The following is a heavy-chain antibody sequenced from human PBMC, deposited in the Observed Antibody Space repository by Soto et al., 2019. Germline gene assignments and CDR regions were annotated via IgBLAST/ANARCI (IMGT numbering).Heavy chain of an antibody. Sequence: QVQLVESGGGVVQPGRSLRLSCAASGFTFSSYGMHWVRQAPGKGLEWVAVISYDGSNKYYADSVKGRFTISRDNSKNTLYLQMNSLRAEDTAVYYCAKEPDSGAFDIWGQGTMVTVSS. CDR3: AKEPDSGAFDI. V-gene: IGHV3-30*18. D-gene: IGHD3-10*01. CDR1: GFTFSSYG. CDR2: ISYDGSNK. J-gene: IGHJ3*02.